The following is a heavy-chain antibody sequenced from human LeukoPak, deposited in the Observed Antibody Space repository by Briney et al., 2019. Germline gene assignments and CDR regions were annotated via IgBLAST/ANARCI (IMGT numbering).Heavy chain of an antibody. J-gene: IGHJ4*02. CDR3: ARVQRGYCSSTSCYYFDF. CDR2: ISISSSSI. Sequence: GGSLRLSCAASGFTFSTYSMNWVRQAPGKGLEWVSSISISSSSIYYADSMKGRFTISRDNAKNSLYLQMNSLRAEDAAVYYCARVQRGYCSSTSCYYFDFWGQGTLATVSS. D-gene: IGHD2-2*01. CDR1: GFTFSTYS. V-gene: IGHV3-21*01.